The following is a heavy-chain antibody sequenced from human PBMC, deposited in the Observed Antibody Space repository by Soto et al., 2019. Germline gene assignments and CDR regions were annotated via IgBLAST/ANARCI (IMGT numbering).Heavy chain of an antibody. Sequence: GXSVKVSCKASGATFSRYTISWVRQAPGQGLEWIGRIIPXLGIEXYAQKSKGRVXXTADKYAXXDYMELSSMRSEDTAVYYCARIQTHYYYYGMDVWGQGTTVTVSS. D-gene: IGHD5-18*01. CDR1: GATFSRYT. CDR2: IIPXLGIE. CDR3: ARIQTHYYYYGMDV. V-gene: IGHV1-69*02. J-gene: IGHJ6*01.